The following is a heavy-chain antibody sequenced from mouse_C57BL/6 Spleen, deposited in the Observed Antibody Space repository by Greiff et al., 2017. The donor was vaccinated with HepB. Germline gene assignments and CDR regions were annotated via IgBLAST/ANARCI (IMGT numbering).Heavy chain of an antibody. V-gene: IGHV2-6*01. Sequence: VKLQESGPGLVAPSQSLSITCTVSGFSLTSYGVDWVRQSPGKGLEWLGVIWGVGSTNYNSAIKSRLSISKDNYKSQVFLKMISRQTDDTAMYYCASGYYGSSYVPFAYWGQGTLVTVSA. CDR3: ASGYYGSSYVPFAY. J-gene: IGHJ3*01. D-gene: IGHD1-1*01. CDR2: IWGVGST. CDR1: GFSLTSYG.